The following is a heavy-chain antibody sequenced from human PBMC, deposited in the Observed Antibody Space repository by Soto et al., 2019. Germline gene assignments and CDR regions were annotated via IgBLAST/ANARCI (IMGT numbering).Heavy chain of an antibody. CDR3: ARTRVRALTAGESDP. CDR1: GGSISCHY. D-gene: IGHD5-18*01. V-gene: IGHV4-4*07. Sequence: SETLSLTCTVSGGSISCHYWSWIRQTAGKGLEWIGRIYSTGATSYNPSLNSRASMSIDTSKNQISLNLTSVTAADTAMYYCARTRVRALTAGESDPWGQGTLVTVSS. J-gene: IGHJ5*02. CDR2: IYSTGAT.